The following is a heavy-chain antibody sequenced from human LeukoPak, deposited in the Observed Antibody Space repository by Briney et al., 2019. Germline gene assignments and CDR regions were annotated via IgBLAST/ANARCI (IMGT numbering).Heavy chain of an antibody. CDR3: ARGGVDYYGSGTYYLMYYFDY. Sequence: GGSLRLSCAASGFTFSSYGMSWVRQAPGKGLEWVSGISGSGGATYYADSVKGRFTISRDDPHNTLYLQMNSLRAEDTAVYFCARGGVDYYGSGTYYLMYYFDYWGQGALVTVSS. CDR2: ISGSGGAT. J-gene: IGHJ4*02. CDR1: GFTFSSYG. D-gene: IGHD3-10*01. V-gene: IGHV3-23*01.